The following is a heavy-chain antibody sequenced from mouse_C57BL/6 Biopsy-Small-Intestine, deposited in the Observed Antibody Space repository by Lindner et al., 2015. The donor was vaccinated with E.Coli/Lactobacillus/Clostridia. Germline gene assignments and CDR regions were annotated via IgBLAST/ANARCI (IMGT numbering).Heavy chain of an antibody. Sequence: SVKVSCKASGYPFTGYFMHWVRQAPGQGLEWMGRINPNSGGTNYAQKFQGRVTMTRDTSISTAYMELSRLTSDDTALYYCARDRNGPRAFDYWGQGTLVTVSS. CDR1: GYPFTGYF. V-gene: IGHV1-53*01. J-gene: IGHJ4*01. CDR2: INPNSGGT. D-gene: IGHD1-1*01. CDR3: ARDRNGPRAFDY.